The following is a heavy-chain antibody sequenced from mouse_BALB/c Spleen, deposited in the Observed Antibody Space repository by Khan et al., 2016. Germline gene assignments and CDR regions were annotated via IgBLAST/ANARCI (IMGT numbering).Heavy chain of an antibody. V-gene: IGHV1S29*02. J-gene: IGHJ1*01. Sequence: VQLQESGPDLVKPGASVKISCKASGYTFTDYNMHRVKQSHGMSLEWIGYIYPYNGGTGCNQKFKNKATLTVDNSSSTASMELRSLTSEDSAVYCCARSNDWYFDVWGAGTTVTVSS. CDR2: IYPYNGGT. CDR1: GYTFTDYN. CDR3: ARSNDWYFDV.